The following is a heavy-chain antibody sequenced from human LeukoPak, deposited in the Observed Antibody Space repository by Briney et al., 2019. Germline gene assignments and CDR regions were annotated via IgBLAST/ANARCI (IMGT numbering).Heavy chain of an antibody. CDR2: INPNNGGT. CDR1: GYTFTGYF. Sequence: ASVKVSCKASGYTFTGYFIHWVRQAPGQGLEWMGWINPNNGGTNYAQKFQGRVTMTRDTSISTAYMELSRLRSDDTAVYYCARDERYDSSGYPFDDWGQGTLVTVSS. J-gene: IGHJ4*02. CDR3: ARDERYDSSGYPFDD. V-gene: IGHV1-2*02. D-gene: IGHD3-22*01.